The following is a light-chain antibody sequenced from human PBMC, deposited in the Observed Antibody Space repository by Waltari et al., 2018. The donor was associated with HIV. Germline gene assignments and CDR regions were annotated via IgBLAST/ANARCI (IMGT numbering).Light chain of an antibody. J-gene: IGLJ3*02. CDR1: SGSVSTNNH. CDR2: TTN. Sequence: VVTQQPSFSVSPGGTVTLPSCLSSGSVSTNNHSTGDQQTPGQAPRTIIYTTNTRSSGVPDRFSGSILGNKAALTITGAQADDESDYYCVVYMGSGGWVFGGGTRLTVL. V-gene: IGLV8-61*01. CDR3: VVYMGSGGWV.